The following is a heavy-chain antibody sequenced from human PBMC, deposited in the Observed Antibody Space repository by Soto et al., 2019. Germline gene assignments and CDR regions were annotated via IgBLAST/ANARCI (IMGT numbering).Heavy chain of an antibody. Sequence: SVKVSCKASGFTFTGHYIHWVRQAPGQGLEWMGWINPNSGGTSYAQKFQGRVTITADESTNTAYMELSSLRSEDTAIYYCARGGSGYTWFNEFWGQGTLVTVSS. V-gene: IGHV1-2*02. CDR3: ARGGSGYTWFNEF. CDR1: GFTFTGHY. J-gene: IGHJ4*02. D-gene: IGHD3-22*01. CDR2: INPNSGGT.